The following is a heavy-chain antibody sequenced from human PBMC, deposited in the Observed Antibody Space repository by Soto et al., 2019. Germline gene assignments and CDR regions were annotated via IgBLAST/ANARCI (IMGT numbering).Heavy chain of an antibody. Sequence: QLQLRESGPGLVKPSETLSLTCTVSGDSSSSSTYYWGWIRQPPGKGLEWLATIFSTGTTHYNPSLKSRVTIAVDTAKKQFSLDLPSVTAADTAMYYCARHDYGDRFSFWGQGTLVTVSS. D-gene: IGHD4-17*01. CDR1: GDSSSSSTYY. CDR3: ARHDYGDRFSF. V-gene: IGHV4-39*01. CDR2: IFSTGTT. J-gene: IGHJ4*02.